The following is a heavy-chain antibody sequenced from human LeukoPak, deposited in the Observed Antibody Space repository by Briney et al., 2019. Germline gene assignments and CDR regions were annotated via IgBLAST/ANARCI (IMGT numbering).Heavy chain of an antibody. D-gene: IGHD6-13*01. CDR2: ISGSGGDT. Sequence: GGSLRLSCAASGFTFTDSYMTWVRQAPGKGLEWLSYISGSGGDTNYADSVKGRFAISRDNAKNSLYLQMNSLSAEDTAVYYCARVGSSWYIYYYYYMDVWGKGTTVTVSS. J-gene: IGHJ6*03. CDR3: ARVGSSWYIYYYYYMDV. V-gene: IGHV3-11*06. CDR1: GFTFTDSY.